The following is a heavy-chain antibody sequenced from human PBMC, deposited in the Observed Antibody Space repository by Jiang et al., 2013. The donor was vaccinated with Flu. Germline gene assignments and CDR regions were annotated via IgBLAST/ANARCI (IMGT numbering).Heavy chain of an antibody. CDR2: IYYSGRT. D-gene: IGHD3-10*01. CDR3: ASWDHYGSGSHRPAIDY. CDR1: GGSISGYY. J-gene: IGHJ4*02. Sequence: GSGLVKPSETLSLTCTVSGGSISGYYWSWIRQPPGKGLEWIGYIYYSGRTKYNPSLKSRVTISVDTSKNQFSLKLSSVTAADTAVYYCASWDHYGSGSHRPAIDYWGQGSLVTVSS. V-gene: IGHV4-59*01.